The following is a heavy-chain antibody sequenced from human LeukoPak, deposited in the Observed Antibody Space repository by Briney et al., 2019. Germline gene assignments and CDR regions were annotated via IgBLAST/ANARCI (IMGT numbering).Heavy chain of an antibody. V-gene: IGHV1-2*04. Sequence: GASVKVSCKASGYTFTSYGISWVRQAPGQGLEWMGWINPNSGGTNYAQKFQGWVTMTRDTSISTAYMELSRLRSDDTAVYYCARTRGYSGYDYDYWGQGTLVTVSS. CDR3: ARTRGYSGYDYDY. D-gene: IGHD5-12*01. CDR1: GYTFTSYG. CDR2: INPNSGGT. J-gene: IGHJ4*02.